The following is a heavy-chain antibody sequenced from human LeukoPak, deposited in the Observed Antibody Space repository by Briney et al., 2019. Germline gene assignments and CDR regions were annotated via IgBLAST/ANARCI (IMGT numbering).Heavy chain of an antibody. V-gene: IGHV4-39*07. CDR3: AREPSTLDIVVVVAATPGAFDI. D-gene: IGHD2-15*01. CDR1: GGSISTSNYY. J-gene: IGHJ3*02. CDR2: IFYSGST. Sequence: SETLSLTCTVSGGSISTSNYYWGWIRQPPGKGLEWIGNIFYSGSTYYNPSLKSRVTISVDTSKNQFSLKLSSVTAAGTAVYYCAREPSTLDIVVVVAATPGAFDIWGQGTMVTVSS.